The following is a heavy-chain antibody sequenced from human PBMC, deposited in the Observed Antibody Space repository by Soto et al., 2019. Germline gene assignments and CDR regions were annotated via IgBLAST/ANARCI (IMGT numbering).Heavy chain of an antibody. CDR1: GFTFSSYA. J-gene: IGHJ6*02. CDR3: ARGSKDYYGLDV. V-gene: IGHV3-33*01. CDR2: IWYDGSRK. Sequence: GGSLRLSCAASGFTFSSYAMHWVRQAPGKGLEWVAVIWYDGSRKYYADSVKGRFTISRDNSNNTLYLQMNSLRAEDTAVYYCARGSKDYYGLDVWGQGTTVTVSS.